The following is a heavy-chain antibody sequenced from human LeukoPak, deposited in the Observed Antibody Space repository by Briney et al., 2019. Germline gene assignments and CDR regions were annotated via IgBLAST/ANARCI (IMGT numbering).Heavy chain of an antibody. J-gene: IGHJ3*02. V-gene: IGHV3-21*01. CDR3: ASSVGGSSGAFDI. CDR1: GFTFSSYS. CDR2: ISSSSSYI. D-gene: IGHD6-6*01. Sequence: GGSLRLSCAASGFTFSSYSMNWVRQAPGEGLEWVSSISSSSSYIYYADSVKGRFTISRDNAKNSLYLQMNSLRAEDTAVYYCASSVGGSSGAFDIWGQGTMVTVSS.